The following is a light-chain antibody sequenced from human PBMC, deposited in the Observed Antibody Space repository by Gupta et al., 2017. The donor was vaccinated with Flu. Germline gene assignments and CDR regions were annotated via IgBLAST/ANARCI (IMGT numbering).Light chain of an antibody. V-gene: IGKV2-28*01. CDR3: MQALQTPRT. Sequence: VTPGEPASISCSSSQRRRHSNGNNYLDWYMQKPGQSPQLLIYLESKRASGVPDRFSGSGSGTDFTFKISRVEAEDVAVYYCMQALQTPRTFGQGTKVEIK. CDR1: QRRRHSNGNNY. J-gene: IGKJ1*01. CDR2: LES.